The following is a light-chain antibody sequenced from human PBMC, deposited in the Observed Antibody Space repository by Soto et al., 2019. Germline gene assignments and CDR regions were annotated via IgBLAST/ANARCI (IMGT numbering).Light chain of an antibody. CDR3: QQSFSTPQT. V-gene: IGKV1-39*01. CDR2: ASS. J-gene: IGKJ5*01. CDR1: QSINNF. Sequence: EIQMSHSPSSLSPSLGDRDSISCRASQSINNFLHWFQQKPGKAPNLLIYASSRLQSGVPSRFSGFGSGTEFTLTISNLQPEDFGTYYCQQSFSTPQTFGQGTRLEIK.